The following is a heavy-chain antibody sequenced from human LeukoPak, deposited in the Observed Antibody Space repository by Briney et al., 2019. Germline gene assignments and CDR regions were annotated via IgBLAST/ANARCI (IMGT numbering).Heavy chain of an antibody. CDR3: ARVRRIAAASAEYFQH. D-gene: IGHD6-25*01. Sequence: RASVKVSCKAYGYMFTSYGISWVRQPPGQGLEWMGWISAYNGNTNYAQKIQGRVTMTTDTSTTTAYMELRSLRSDGTAVYYCARVRRIAAASAEYFQHWGQGTLVTVSS. V-gene: IGHV1-18*01. CDR2: ISAYNGNT. CDR1: GYMFTSYG. J-gene: IGHJ1*01.